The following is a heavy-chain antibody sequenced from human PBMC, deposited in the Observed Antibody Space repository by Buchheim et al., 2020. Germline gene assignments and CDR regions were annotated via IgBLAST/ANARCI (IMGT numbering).Heavy chain of an antibody. V-gene: IGHV4-31*03. CDR1: GGSISSGGYY. Sequence: QVQLQESGPGLVKPSQTLSLTCTVSGGSISSGGYYWSWIRQHPGKGLEWIGYIYYSGSTYYNPSLKSRVTISVHTSKNQFSLKLSSVTAADTAVYYCARLYYDILTGYYRANWFDPWGQGTL. D-gene: IGHD3-9*01. CDR2: IYYSGST. J-gene: IGHJ5*02. CDR3: ARLYYDILTGYYRANWFDP.